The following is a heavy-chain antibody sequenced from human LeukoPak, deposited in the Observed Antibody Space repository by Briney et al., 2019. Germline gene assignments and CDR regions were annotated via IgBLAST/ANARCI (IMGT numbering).Heavy chain of an antibody. CDR2: IYSGGST. V-gene: IGHV3-66*01. CDR3: ARGPSGYHNN. CDR1: EFSVSSNY. Sequence: GGSLRLSCAASEFSVSSNYMTWVRQAPGKGLEWVSLIYSGGSTYYADSVKGRFTISRDNSKNTLYLQMNSLRAEDTAVYYCARGPSGYHNNGGQGTLVTVSS. D-gene: IGHD5-12*01. J-gene: IGHJ4*02.